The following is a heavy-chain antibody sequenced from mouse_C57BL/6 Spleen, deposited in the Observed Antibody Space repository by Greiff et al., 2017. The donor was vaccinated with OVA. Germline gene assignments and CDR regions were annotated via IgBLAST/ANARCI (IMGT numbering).Heavy chain of an antibody. CDR2: ISYDGSN. D-gene: IGHD1-1*01. J-gene: IGHJ2*01. Sequence: EVHLVESGPGLVKPSQSLSLTCSVTGYSITSGYYWNWIRQFPGNKLEWMGYISYDGSNNYNPSLKNRISITRDTSKNQFFLKLNSVTTEDTATYYCAREFTTVVAYYFDYWGQGTTLTVSS. V-gene: IGHV3-6*01. CDR1: GYSITSGYY. CDR3: AREFTTVVAYYFDY.